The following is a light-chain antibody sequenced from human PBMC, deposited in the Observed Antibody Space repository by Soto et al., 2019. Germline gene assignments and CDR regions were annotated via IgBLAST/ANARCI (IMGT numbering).Light chain of an antibody. J-gene: IGLJ1*01. CDR1: SDDIGAYDY. CDR2: AVS. Sequence: QSALTQPSSVSASPGQSISISCTGTSDDIGAYDYVSWYQQHPGKAPKLILYAVSNRPSGVSTRFSGSKSGNTASLTISGVQADDEADYYCSSYRSSDTPEVFGTGTKVTVL. V-gene: IGLV2-14*01. CDR3: SSYRSSDTPEV.